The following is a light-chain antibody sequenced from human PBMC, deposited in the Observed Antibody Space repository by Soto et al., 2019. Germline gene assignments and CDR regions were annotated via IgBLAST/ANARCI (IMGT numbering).Light chain of an antibody. V-gene: IGKV1-17*01. J-gene: IGKJ4*01. CDR3: LHQNSYLALS. CDR2: AAS. Sequence: DIQMTQSPSSLSASVGDRVTITCRASQSIRNDLGWYQQKSGKAPKRLIYAASTLQTGVPSRFSGSGSGREFTLTISSLQPEDFATYYCLHQNSYLALSFGGGTKVE. CDR1: QSIRND.